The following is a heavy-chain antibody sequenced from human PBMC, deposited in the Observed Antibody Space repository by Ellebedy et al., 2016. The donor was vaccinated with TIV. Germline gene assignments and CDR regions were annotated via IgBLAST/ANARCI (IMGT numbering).Heavy chain of an antibody. V-gene: IGHV3-7*01. CDR3: ARRGSYGDYAVQINSWFDR. D-gene: IGHD4-17*01. J-gene: IGHJ5*02. CDR1: GFRFRSYW. Sequence: GESLKISCVASGFRFRSYWMSCVRPAPGKGLEWVANIYQDGSNQYYVDSVKGRFTISRDNANKSLFLQMNSLRGEDTAVYYCARRGSYGDYAVQINSWFDRWGRGTLVTVSS. CDR2: IYQDGSNQ.